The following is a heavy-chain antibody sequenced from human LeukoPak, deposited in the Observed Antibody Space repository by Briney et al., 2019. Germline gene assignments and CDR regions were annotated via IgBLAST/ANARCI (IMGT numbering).Heavy chain of an antibody. Sequence: ASVKVSCKTSGYTFTGYYIHWVRQAPGQGLEWMGWINPNSGGTNYAQKFQGRVTMTRDTSISTAYMELSRLRSDDTAVYYCARGITMVRGVIPQRFDPWGQGTLVTVSS. J-gene: IGHJ5*02. CDR1: GYTFTGYY. V-gene: IGHV1-2*02. CDR3: ARGITMVRGVIPQRFDP. CDR2: INPNSGGT. D-gene: IGHD3-10*01.